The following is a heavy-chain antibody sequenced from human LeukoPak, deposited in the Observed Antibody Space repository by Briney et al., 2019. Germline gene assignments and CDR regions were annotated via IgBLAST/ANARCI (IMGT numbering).Heavy chain of an antibody. CDR2: INPSRNT. J-gene: IGHJ6*03. CDR1: GGSFSGYY. D-gene: IGHD2-15*01. CDR3: ARVWIPRKHCSGGSCYGYYYYMDV. V-gene: IGHV4-34*01. Sequence: SETLSLTCAVFGGSFSGYYWNWIRQPPGKGLEWIGQINPSRNTNYNPSLKSRVTISVDTSKNQFSLKLSSVTAADTAVYYCARVWIPRKHCSGGSCYGYYYYMDVWGKGTTVTVSS.